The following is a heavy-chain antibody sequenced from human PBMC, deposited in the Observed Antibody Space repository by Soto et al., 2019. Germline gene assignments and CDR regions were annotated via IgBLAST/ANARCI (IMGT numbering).Heavy chain of an antibody. CDR3: ARASVGIAVAPHPPYFDY. Sequence: PSETLSLTCAVYGGSFSGYYWSWIRQPPGKGLEWIGEINHSGSTNYNPSLKSRVTISVDTSKNQFSLKLSSVTAADTAVYYCARASVGIAVAPHPPYFDYWGQVTLVTVSS. CDR1: GGSFSGYY. V-gene: IGHV4-34*01. CDR2: INHSGST. J-gene: IGHJ4*02. D-gene: IGHD6-19*01.